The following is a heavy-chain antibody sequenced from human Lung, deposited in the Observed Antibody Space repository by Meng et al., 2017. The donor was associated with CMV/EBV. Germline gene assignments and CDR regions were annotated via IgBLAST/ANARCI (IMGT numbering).Heavy chain of an antibody. CDR2: IQYDGSNK. V-gene: IGHV3-30*02. CDR1: GFTFSSYG. Sequence: GESLKISCAASGFTFSSYGMHWVRQAPGKGLEWVAFIQYDGSNKYYADSVKGRFTISRDNSKNTLYLQMNSLRAEDTAVYYCASQDIVVVPAAIRNYYYYGMDVWGQGTTVTVSS. J-gene: IGHJ6*02. D-gene: IGHD2-2*02. CDR3: ASQDIVVVPAAIRNYYYYGMDV.